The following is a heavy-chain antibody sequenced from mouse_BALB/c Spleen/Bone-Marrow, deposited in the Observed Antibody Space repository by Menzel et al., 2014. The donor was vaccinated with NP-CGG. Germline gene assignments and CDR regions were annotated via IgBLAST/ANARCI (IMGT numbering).Heavy chain of an antibody. V-gene: IGHV1-74*04. Sequence: AELVRPGASVKLSCNASGYTFTSYWMNWVKQRPEQGLEWIGRIDPYDSETHYNQKFRDKAILTVDKSSRIAFMQLSRLTSEDSAVYYCARSPDTYPSMDYWGQGTSVTVSS. CDR1: GYTFTSYW. J-gene: IGHJ4*01. CDR2: IDPYDSET. CDR3: ARSPDTYPSMDY.